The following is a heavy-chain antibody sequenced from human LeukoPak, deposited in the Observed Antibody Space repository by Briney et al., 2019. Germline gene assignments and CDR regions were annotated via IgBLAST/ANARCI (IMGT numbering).Heavy chain of an antibody. J-gene: IGHJ4*02. CDR1: GGTFSSYA. Sequence: SVKVSCKASGGTFSSYAISWVRQAPGQGLEWMGRIIPIFGTANYAQKFQGRVTITADEYTSPAYMELSSPRSEDTAVYYCAREGRFTAMVGGYDYNYFDYWGQGTLVTVSS. CDR2: IIPIFGTA. V-gene: IGHV1-69*13. CDR3: AREGRFTAMVGGYDYNYFDY. D-gene: IGHD5-12*01.